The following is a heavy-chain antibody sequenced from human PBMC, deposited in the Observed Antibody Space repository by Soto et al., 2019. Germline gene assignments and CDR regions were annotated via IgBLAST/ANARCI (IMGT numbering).Heavy chain of an antibody. D-gene: IGHD2-15*01. J-gene: IGHJ6*02. CDR2: IYPGDSDT. Sequence: PGEPLRISCKGSGYSFTSYWIGWVRQMPGKGLEWMGIIYPGDSDTRYSPSFQGQVTISADKYISTAYLQWSSLKASDTAMYYCARPLRYCSGGSCYYDYYYGMDVWGQGTTVTVSS. CDR3: ARPLRYCSGGSCYYDYYYGMDV. CDR1: GYSFTSYW. V-gene: IGHV5-51*01.